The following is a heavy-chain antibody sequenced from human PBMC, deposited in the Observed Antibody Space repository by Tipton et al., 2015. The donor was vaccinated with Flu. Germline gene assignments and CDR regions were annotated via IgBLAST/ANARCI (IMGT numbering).Heavy chain of an antibody. CDR2: IYYSGST. D-gene: IGHD4-17*01. CDR1: GGSISSYY. V-gene: IGHV4-59*01. Sequence: TLSLTCTVSGGSISSYYWSWIRQPPGKGLEWIGYIYYSGSTNYNPSLKSRVTISVDTSKIQFSLTLSSLTAGDTAVYYCARDGVNHGGYSGDSRGLFDPWGQGTLVTVSS. CDR3: ARDGVNHGGYSGDSRGLFDP. J-gene: IGHJ5*02.